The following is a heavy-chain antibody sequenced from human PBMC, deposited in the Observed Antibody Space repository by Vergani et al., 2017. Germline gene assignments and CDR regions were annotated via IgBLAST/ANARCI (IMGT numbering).Heavy chain of an antibody. CDR3: AKGLLWGAYAFDI. CDR2: ISWNSGTI. J-gene: IGHJ3*02. V-gene: IGHV3-9*01. CDR1: GFTFDDYA. D-gene: IGHD3-10*01. Sequence: EVQLVESGGGLVQPGRSLRLSCAASGFTFDDYAMHWVRQAPGKGLEWVSGISWNSGTIGYADSVKGRFTISRDNAKNSLYLQMNSLRAEDTAFDYCAKGLLWGAYAFDIWGQGTMVTVSS.